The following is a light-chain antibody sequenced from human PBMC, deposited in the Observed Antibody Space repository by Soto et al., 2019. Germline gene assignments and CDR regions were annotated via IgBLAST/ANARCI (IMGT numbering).Light chain of an antibody. CDR2: DSS. V-gene: IGKV3-20*01. CDR1: QSVASSY. Sequence: EIVLTQSPGTLSLSPGERATLSCRASQSVASSYLAWYQQKPGQAPRLLIYDSSSRATGIPDRFSGGGSGTDFTLTISRLEPEDSAVYYCQQYASSPRTFGQGTKVEIK. CDR3: QQYASSPRT. J-gene: IGKJ1*01.